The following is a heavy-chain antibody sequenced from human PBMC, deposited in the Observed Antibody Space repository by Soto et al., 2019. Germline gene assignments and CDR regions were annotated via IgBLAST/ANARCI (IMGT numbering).Heavy chain of an antibody. CDR3: ARHWDIVVVVAALRWFDP. D-gene: IGHD2-15*01. Sequence: QLQLQESGPGLVKPSETLSLTCTVSGGSISSSSYYWGWIRQPPGKGLEWIGSIYYSGSTYYNPSLKSRVTISVDTSKNQFSLKLSSVTAADTAVYYCARHWDIVVVVAALRWFDPWGQGTLVTVSS. V-gene: IGHV4-39*01. CDR2: IYYSGST. CDR1: GGSISSSSYY. J-gene: IGHJ5*02.